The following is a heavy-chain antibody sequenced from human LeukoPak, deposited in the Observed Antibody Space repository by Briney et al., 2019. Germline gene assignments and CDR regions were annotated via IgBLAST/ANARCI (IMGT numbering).Heavy chain of an antibody. CDR2: VRYDGSNT. Sequence: GGSLRLSCAASGFTFSNFGMNWVRQAPGKGLEWVAFVRYDGSNTYYADSVKGRFTISRDNSKNTLYLQMSSLRPEDTAVYYCAKVVNYCFDDWGQGILVTVSS. CDR1: GFTFSNFG. V-gene: IGHV3-30*02. D-gene: IGHD2-21*01. J-gene: IGHJ4*02. CDR3: AKVVNYCFDD.